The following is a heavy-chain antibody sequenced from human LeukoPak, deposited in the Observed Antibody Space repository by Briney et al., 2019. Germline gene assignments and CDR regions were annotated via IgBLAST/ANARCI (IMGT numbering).Heavy chain of an antibody. Sequence: SETLSLTCTVSGGSISSYYWSWIRQPPGRGLEWIGYIYYSGSTNYNPSLKSRVTISVDTSKNQFSLKLSSVTAADTAVYYCARSYANGADAFDIWGQGTMVTVSS. CDR3: ARSYANGADAFDI. V-gene: IGHV4-59*01. D-gene: IGHD3-10*01. CDR1: GGSISSYY. CDR2: IYYSGST. J-gene: IGHJ3*02.